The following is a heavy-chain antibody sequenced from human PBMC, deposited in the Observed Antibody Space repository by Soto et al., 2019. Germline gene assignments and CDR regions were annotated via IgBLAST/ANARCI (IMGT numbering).Heavy chain of an antibody. CDR2: INQNGRDK. CDR1: GFTLSNYW. V-gene: IGHV3-7*01. Sequence: PGGSLRLSCAASGFTLSNYWMSWVRQAPGKGLEWVANINQNGRDKYYVDSVKGRFTISRDNAKELLYLQMNSLRAEDTAVYYCARDRVAAAYNWFDPWGQGTLVTVSS. J-gene: IGHJ5*02. CDR3: ARDRVAAAYNWFDP. D-gene: IGHD6-13*01.